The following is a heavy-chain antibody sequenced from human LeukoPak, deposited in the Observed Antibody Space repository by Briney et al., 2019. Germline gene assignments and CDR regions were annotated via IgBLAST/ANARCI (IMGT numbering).Heavy chain of an antibody. CDR3: AKDQAYYYDSSGYYYIFPYYFDY. D-gene: IGHD3-22*01. CDR2: ISGSGGST. CDR1: GFTFSSYA. V-gene: IGHV3-23*01. J-gene: IGHJ4*02. Sequence: GGSLRLSCAASGFTFSSYAMSWVRQAPGKGLEWVSAISGSGGSTYYADSVKGRFTISRDNSKNTLYLQMNSLRAEGTAVYYCAKDQAYYYDSSGYYYIFPYYFDYWGQGTLVTVSS.